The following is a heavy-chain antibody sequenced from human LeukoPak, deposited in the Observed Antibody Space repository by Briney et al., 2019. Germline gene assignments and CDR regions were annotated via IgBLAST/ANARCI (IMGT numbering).Heavy chain of an antibody. Sequence: PGRSLRLSCAASGFTFSSYAMHWVRQAPGKGLEWVTVISYDGSNKYYADSVKGRFTISRDNSKNTLYLQMNSLRAEDTAVYYCARDRAGSGYYYYGMDVWGQGTTVTVSS. CDR3: ARDRAGSGYYYYGMDV. J-gene: IGHJ6*02. D-gene: IGHD3-10*01. V-gene: IGHV3-30-3*01. CDR2: ISYDGSNK. CDR1: GFTFSSYA.